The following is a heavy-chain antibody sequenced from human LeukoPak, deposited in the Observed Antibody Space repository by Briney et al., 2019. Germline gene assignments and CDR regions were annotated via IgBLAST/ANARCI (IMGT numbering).Heavy chain of an antibody. D-gene: IGHD3-22*01. V-gene: IGHV3-23*01. CDR2: MSGSGDIT. CDR1: GFTFSSYA. Sequence: GGSLRLSCAASGFTFSSYAMTWVRQAPGKGLEWVSAMSGSGDITTYADSVKGRFTISRDNSKNTLYLHMNSLRAEDTAVYYCAKKVDSNSLSFDYWGQGTLVTVSS. CDR3: AKKVDSNSLSFDY. J-gene: IGHJ4*02.